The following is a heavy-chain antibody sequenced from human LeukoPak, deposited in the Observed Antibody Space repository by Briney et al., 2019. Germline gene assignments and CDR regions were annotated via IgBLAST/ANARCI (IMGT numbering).Heavy chain of an antibody. CDR1: RFTFDDYA. D-gene: IGHD6-13*01. V-gene: IGHV3-9*01. CDR2: ISWNSGSI. J-gene: IGHJ6*02. CDR3: AKDMGYSSSLKNYYYGMDV. Sequence: SGGSLRLSCAASRFTFDDYAMHWVRQAPGKGLEWVSGISWNSGSIGYADSVKGRFTISRDNAKNSLYLQMNSLRAEDTALYYCAKDMGYSSSLKNYYYGMDVWGQGTTVTVSS.